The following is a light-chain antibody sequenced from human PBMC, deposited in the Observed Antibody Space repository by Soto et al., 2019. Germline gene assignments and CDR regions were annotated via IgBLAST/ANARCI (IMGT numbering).Light chain of an antibody. Sequence: EIVLTQSPGTLSLSPGERATLSCRASQSVSSTYLAWYQQKPGQAPRLLIYGASSRATGIPDRFSGSGSGTNFTLTISRLEHADFAVYSCQQYDSQLYTFGQGTKLEIK. CDR1: QSVSSTY. J-gene: IGKJ2*01. CDR2: GAS. V-gene: IGKV3-20*01. CDR3: QQYDSQLYT.